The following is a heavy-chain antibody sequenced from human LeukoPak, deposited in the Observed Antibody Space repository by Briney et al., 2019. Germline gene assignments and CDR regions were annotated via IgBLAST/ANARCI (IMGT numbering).Heavy chain of an antibody. CDR3: ARGNWNYFDY. D-gene: IGHD1-20*01. Sequence: SQTLSLTCTVSGDSICSGDYYWTWIRQPAGKGLEWIGRIYSSGSTNYNPSLKSRLTISLDTSKNQFSLKLSSVTAADTAVYYCARGNWNYFDYWGQGTLVPVSS. J-gene: IGHJ4*02. V-gene: IGHV4-61*02. CDR2: IYSSGST. CDR1: GDSICSGDYY.